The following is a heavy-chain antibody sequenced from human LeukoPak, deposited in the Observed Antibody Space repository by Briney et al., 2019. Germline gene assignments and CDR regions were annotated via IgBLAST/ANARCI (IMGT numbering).Heavy chain of an antibody. D-gene: IGHD6-13*01. CDR1: GYTFTSYD. J-gene: IGHJ4*02. Sequence: ASVKVSCKASGYTFTSYDINWVRQATGQGLEWMGWMNPNSGNTGYAQKFQGRATMTRNTSISTAYMELSSLRSEDTAVYHCARGLRAASSSWFQYWGQGTLVTVSS. CDR2: MNPNSGNT. CDR3: ARGLRAASSSWFQY. V-gene: IGHV1-8*01.